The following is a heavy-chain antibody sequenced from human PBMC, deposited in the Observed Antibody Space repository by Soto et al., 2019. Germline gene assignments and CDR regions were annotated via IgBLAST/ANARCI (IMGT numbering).Heavy chain of an antibody. CDR3: ARGQGYCSGGSCRRSWFDP. J-gene: IGHJ5*02. V-gene: IGHV1-69*01. Sequence: QVQLVQSGAEVKKPGSSVKVSCKASGGTFSSYAISWVRQAPGQGLEWMGGIIPIFGTANYAQKFQGRVTITADESTSTAYMELSRLRSEDTAVYYCARGQGYCSGGSCRRSWFDPWGQGTLVTVSS. D-gene: IGHD2-15*01. CDR2: IIPIFGTA. CDR1: GGTFSSYA.